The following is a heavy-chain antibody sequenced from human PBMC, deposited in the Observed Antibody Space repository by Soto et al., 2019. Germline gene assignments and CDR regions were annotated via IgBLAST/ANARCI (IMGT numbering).Heavy chain of an antibody. CDR3: ARAPTAVGDGMDV. D-gene: IGHD4-17*01. CDR1: GFTFSSYA. Sequence: QVQLVESGGGVVQPGRSLRLSCAASGFTFSSYAMHWVRQAPGKGLEWVAVISYDGSNKYYADSVKGRFTISRDNSKNQLYLQMNSLRAEDTGVYCCARAPTAVGDGMDVWGQGTTVPVSS. CDR2: ISYDGSNK. J-gene: IGHJ6*02. V-gene: IGHV3-30-3*01.